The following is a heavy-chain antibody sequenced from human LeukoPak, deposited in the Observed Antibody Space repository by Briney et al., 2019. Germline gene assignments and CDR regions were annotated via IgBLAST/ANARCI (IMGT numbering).Heavy chain of an antibody. CDR2: ISSTSRHI. V-gene: IGHV3-21*01. J-gene: IGHJ6*03. CDR1: GFTFSTYG. CDR3: ARGGAYYYYMDV. Sequence: GGTLRLSCAASGFTFSTYGMSWVRQAPGKGLEWVSSISSTSRHIYYADSVKGRFTISRDNAKNSLYLQMNSLRAEDTAVYYCARGGAYYYYMDVWGKGTTVTVSS. D-gene: IGHD4/OR15-4a*01.